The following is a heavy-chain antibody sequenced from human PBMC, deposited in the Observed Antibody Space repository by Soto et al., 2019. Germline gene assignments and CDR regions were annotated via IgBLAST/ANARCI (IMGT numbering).Heavy chain of an antibody. CDR1: GGSIISSSYY. V-gene: IGHV4-39*01. CDR2: IYYSGST. Sequence: SETMSLTCTVSGGSIISSSYYWGWIRQPPGKGLEWIGSIYYSGSTYYNPSLKSRVTISVDTSKNQFSLKLSSVTAADTAVYYCARRQSSSWYGFWGQGTLVTVSS. J-gene: IGHJ4*02. D-gene: IGHD6-13*01. CDR3: ARRQSSSWYGF.